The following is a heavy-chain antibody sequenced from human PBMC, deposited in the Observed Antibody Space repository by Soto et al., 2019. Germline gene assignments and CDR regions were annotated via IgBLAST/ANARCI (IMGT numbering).Heavy chain of an antibody. Sequence: QVQLVQSGAEVKKPGSSVKVSCKASGGTFSSYTISWVRQAPGQGLEWMGRIIPILGIANYAQKFQGRVTIAAAKSTSTAYMELSSLRSEDTAVYYCARDVTDSYGSGTTGWFDPWGQGTLVTVSS. J-gene: IGHJ5*02. CDR2: IIPILGIA. CDR3: ARDVTDSYGSGTTGWFDP. CDR1: GGTFSSYT. D-gene: IGHD3-10*01. V-gene: IGHV1-69*08.